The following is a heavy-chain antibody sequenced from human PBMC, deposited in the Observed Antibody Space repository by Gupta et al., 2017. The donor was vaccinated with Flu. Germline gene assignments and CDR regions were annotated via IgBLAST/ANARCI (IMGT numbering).Heavy chain of an antibody. D-gene: IGHD3-22*01. CDR1: GYTFIDYS. CDR2: INPNSGGT. V-gene: IGHV1-2*04. Sequence: QVQLVQSGAEVKKPGASVKVSCKASGYTFIDYSMHWVRQAPGQGLEWMGWINPNSGGTNYEQKFQGWVTMTRDTSISTAYMELSRLRSDDTAVYYCARGGADDSSGYYFLWDFDYWGQGTLVTVSS. CDR3: ARGGADDSSGYYFLWDFDY. J-gene: IGHJ4*02.